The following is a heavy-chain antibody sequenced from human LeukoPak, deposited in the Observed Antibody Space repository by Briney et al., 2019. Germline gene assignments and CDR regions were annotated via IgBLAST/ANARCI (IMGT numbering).Heavy chain of an antibody. Sequence: GGSLRLSCAASGFTFSSYAMSWVRQAPGKGLEWVSAISGSGGSTYYADSVKGRFTISRDNSKNTLYLQMNSLRAEDTAVYYCAKDLKGVYYDFWSGYYQGRGYYFDYWGQGTLVTVSS. J-gene: IGHJ4*02. CDR1: GFTFSSYA. CDR2: ISGSGGST. V-gene: IGHV3-23*01. CDR3: AKDLKGVYYDFWSGYYQGRGYYFDY. D-gene: IGHD3-3*01.